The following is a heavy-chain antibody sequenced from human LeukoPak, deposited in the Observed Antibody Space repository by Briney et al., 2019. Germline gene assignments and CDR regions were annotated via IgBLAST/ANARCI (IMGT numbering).Heavy chain of an antibody. D-gene: IGHD6-6*01. CDR3: VRDRPHNCFDP. CDR1: EFTFSARW. J-gene: IGHJ5*02. Sequence: GGSLRLSCAASEFTFSARWMHWVRQVPGKGLVYIAYIDNDGTNTNYADSVKGRFTISRDNPKNTLYLQMNSLRVEDTAVYYCVRDRPHNCFDPWGQGTLVTVSS. V-gene: IGHV3-74*01. CDR2: IDNDGTNT.